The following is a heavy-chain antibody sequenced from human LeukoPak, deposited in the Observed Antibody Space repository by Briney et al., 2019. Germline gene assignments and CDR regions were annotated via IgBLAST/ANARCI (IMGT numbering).Heavy chain of an antibody. CDR3: ATNVDTSDDY. CDR2: ISYDGSNK. J-gene: IGHJ4*02. CDR1: GFTFSSYA. Sequence: PGGSLRLSSAASGFTFSSYAMHWVRQAPGKGLEWVAVISYDGSNKYYADSVKGRFTISRDNSKNTLYLQMNSLRAEDTAVYYCATNVDTSDDYWGQGTLVTVSS. D-gene: IGHD5-18*01. V-gene: IGHV3-30*04.